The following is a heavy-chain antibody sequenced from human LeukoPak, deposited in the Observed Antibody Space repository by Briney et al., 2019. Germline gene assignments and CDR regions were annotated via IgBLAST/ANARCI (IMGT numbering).Heavy chain of an antibody. CDR2: ISGSGGST. CDR1: GFTFSSYA. CDR3: AKFRGWELLDPYYYYYGMDV. V-gene: IGHV3-23*01. J-gene: IGHJ6*02. D-gene: IGHD1-26*01. Sequence: GGSLRLSCAASGFTFSSYAMSWVRQAPGKGLEWVSAISGSGGSTYYADPVKGRFTISRDNSKNTLYLQMNSLRAEDTAVYYCAKFRGWELLDPYYYYYGMDVWGQGTTVTVSS.